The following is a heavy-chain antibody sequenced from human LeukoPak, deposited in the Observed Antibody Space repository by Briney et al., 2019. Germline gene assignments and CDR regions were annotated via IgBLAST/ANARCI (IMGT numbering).Heavy chain of an antibody. CDR1: GFSFSSYE. Sequence: GGSLRLSCEASGFSFSSYEMNWVRQAPGKGLEWVSSVSSSGGSLEYADSVKGRFTISRDNAKNSLYLQMNSLRAEDTAVYYCARTGGHGYSRFDYWGQGTLVTVSS. J-gene: IGHJ4*02. D-gene: IGHD6-13*01. V-gene: IGHV3-48*03. CDR3: ARTGGHGYSRFDY. CDR2: VSSSGGSL.